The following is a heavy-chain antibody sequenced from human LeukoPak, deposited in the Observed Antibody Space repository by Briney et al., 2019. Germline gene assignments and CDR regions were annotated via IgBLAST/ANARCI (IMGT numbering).Heavy chain of an antibody. D-gene: IGHD3-22*01. J-gene: IGHJ4*02. Sequence: PGGSLRLSCVASGFTFSDFYMSWIRQAPGEGLEWVSYVSGGGNDIYYADSVKGRFAISRDNAKNSLYLLLDSLRVEDTAVYYCARGTHFYDSSWGRGTLVSVSS. CDR2: VSGGGNDI. CDR3: ARGTHFYDSS. V-gene: IGHV3-11*01. CDR1: GFTFSDFY.